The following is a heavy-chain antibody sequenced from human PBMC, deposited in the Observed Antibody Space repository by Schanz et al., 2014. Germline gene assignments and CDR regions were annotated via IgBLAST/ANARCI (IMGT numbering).Heavy chain of an antibody. V-gene: IGHV4-30-2*01. CDR3: AREEPADHNFDY. J-gene: IGHJ4*02. CDR2: IYHSGST. CDR1: GGSISSGGYS. Sequence: QLQLQESGSGLVKPSQTLSLTCAVSGGSISSGGYSWSWIRKPPGKGLEWMGYIYHSGSTYYNPSLKSRVPISLASSKNHFSLTLRSVPAADTAVYYCAREEPADHNFDYWGQGTLVTVSS. D-gene: IGHD1-26*01.